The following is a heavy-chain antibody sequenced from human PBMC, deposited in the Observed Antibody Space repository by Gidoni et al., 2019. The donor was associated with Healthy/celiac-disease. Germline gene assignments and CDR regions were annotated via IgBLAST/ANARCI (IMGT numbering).Heavy chain of an antibody. J-gene: IGHJ5*02. V-gene: IGHV3-33*01. CDR1: GFTFSSYG. CDR2: IWYDGSNK. D-gene: IGHD3-10*01. Sequence: QVQLVESGGGVVQPGRSLRLSCAASGFTFSSYGMHWVRQAPGKGLEWVAVIWYDGSNKYYADSVKGRFTISRDNSKNTLYLQMNSLRAEDTAVYYCARDSLYYGSGSSHHNWFDPWGQGTLVTVSS. CDR3: ARDSLYYGSGSSHHNWFDP.